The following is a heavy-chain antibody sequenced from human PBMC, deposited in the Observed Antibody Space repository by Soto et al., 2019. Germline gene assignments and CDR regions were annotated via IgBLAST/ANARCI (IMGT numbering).Heavy chain of an antibody. V-gene: IGHV2-70*12. Sequence: SGPTLVNPTQTLTLTCTFSGFSLSTSGMCVSWIRQPPGKALEWLALIDWDDDKYYSTSLKSRLTITKDTSKSQVVLTMTNMEPVDTATYYCAYRPRVAPGRFDPWGQGTLVTVSS. J-gene: IGHJ5*01. CDR3: AYRPRVAPGRFDP. CDR1: GFSLSTSGMC. CDR2: IDWDDDK. D-gene: IGHD2-2*01.